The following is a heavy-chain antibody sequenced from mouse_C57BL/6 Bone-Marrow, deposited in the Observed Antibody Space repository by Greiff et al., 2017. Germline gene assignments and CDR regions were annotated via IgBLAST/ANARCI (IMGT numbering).Heavy chain of an antibody. D-gene: IGHD1-3*01. CDR3: ARSSGNSPYYFDY. V-gene: IGHV1-59*01. CDR2: IDPSDSYT. J-gene: IGHJ2*01. CDR1: GYTFTSYW. Sequence: GYTFTSYWMHWVKQRPGQGLEWIGVIDPSDSYTNYNQKFKGKATLTVDTSSSTAYMQLSSLTSEDSAVYYCARSSGNSPYYFDYWGQGTPLTVSS.